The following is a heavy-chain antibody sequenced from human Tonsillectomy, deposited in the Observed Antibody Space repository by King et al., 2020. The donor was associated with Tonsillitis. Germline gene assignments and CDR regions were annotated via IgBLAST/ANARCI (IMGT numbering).Heavy chain of an antibody. D-gene: IGHD1-14*01. CDR1: GFTFDDYA. Sequence: VQLVESGGVVVQPGGSLRLSCAASGFTFDDYAMHWVRQALGKGLEWVSLISWDGGSTYYADSVKGRFTISRDNSKNSLYLQMNSLRAEDTPLYYCAKVTTGSDSSDGMDVWGQGPTVTVSS. CDR2: ISWDGGST. CDR3: AKVTTGSDSSDGMDV. V-gene: IGHV3-43D*04. J-gene: IGHJ6*02.